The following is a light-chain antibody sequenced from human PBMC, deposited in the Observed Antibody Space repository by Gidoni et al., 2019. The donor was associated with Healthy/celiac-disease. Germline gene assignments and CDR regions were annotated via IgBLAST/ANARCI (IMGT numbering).Light chain of an antibody. CDR3: QSYDSSLSGSV. CDR1: SSNIGAGYD. J-gene: IGLJ3*02. V-gene: IGLV1-40*01. CDR2: GNS. Sequence: QSVLTQPPSVSEAPGQRVTISCTGRSSNIGAGYDVHWYQQLPGTAPKLLIYGNSNRPSGVPDRFSGPKSGTSASLAITGLQAEDEADYYCQSYDSSLSGSVFGGGTKLTVL.